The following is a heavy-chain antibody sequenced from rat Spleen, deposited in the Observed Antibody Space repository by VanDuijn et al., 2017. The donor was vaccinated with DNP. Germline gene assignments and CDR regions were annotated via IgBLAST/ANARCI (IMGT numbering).Heavy chain of an antibody. V-gene: IGHV3-1*01. J-gene: IGHJ1*01. CDR1: AYSITTHY. CDR3: ARWGYWYFDF. Sequence: EVQLQESGPGLVKPSQSLSLTCSVTAYSITTHYWGWIRKFPGNKMEWVGHISYSGSTSYNPSLKSRISITRDTSKNQFFLHLNSVTTEETATYYCARWGYWYFDFWGPGTMITVSS. CDR2: ISYSGST.